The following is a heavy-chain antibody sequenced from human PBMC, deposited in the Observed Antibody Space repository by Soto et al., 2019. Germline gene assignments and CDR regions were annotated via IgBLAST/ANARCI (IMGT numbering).Heavy chain of an antibody. CDR1: GGTFSSYA. D-gene: IGHD3-3*01. CDR2: IIPIFGTA. Sequence: ASVKVSCKASGGTFSSYAISWVRQAPGQGLEWMGGIIPIFGTANYAQKFQGRVTITADESTSTAYMELSSLRSEDTAVYYCARGTHYDFWSGFLGMDVWGQGTTVTVYS. J-gene: IGHJ6*02. V-gene: IGHV1-69*13. CDR3: ARGTHYDFWSGFLGMDV.